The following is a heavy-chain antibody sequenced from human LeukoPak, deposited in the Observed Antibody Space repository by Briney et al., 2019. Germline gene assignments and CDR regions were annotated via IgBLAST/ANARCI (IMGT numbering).Heavy chain of an antibody. V-gene: IGHV1-69*13. Sequence: EASVKVSCKASGGTFRNYGVSWVRQAPGQGLEWMGGIIPVFGTANYAQKSQDRVTITADEYRSIVYMEVSSLRSGDTAVYYCARGYIVVVPGAMDYYGMNVWGQGTTVTVSS. CDR3: ARGYIVVVPGAMDYYGMNV. J-gene: IGHJ6*02. CDR1: GGTFRNYG. CDR2: IIPVFGTA. D-gene: IGHD2-2*01.